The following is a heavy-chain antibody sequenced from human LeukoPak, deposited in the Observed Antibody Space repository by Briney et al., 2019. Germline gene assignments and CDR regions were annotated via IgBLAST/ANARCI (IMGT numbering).Heavy chain of an antibody. CDR1: GFTFSSYS. J-gene: IGHJ1*01. D-gene: IGHD1-26*01. CDR2: ISGNSDYI. Sequence: PGGSLRLSCAASGFTFSSYSMTWVRQTPGKGLEWVSSISGNSDYIYYADSLRGRFTISRDNANNSLYLQMNSLRVDDTAVYYCARQPPQRGSHYRSWGQGTLVTVSS. CDR3: ARQPPQRGSHYRS. V-gene: IGHV3-21*01.